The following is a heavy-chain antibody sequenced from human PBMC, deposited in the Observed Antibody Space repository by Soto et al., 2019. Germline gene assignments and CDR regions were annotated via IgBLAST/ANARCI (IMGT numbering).Heavy chain of an antibody. J-gene: IGHJ4*02. V-gene: IGHV3-23*01. D-gene: IGHD1-26*01. CDR2: IGASGAAT. CDR1: GFTFSNYA. Sequence: PGGSLRLSCAASGFTFSNYAISWVRQAPGKGLEWVSGIGASGAATYYADFVKGRFIISRDNSKNTLHLQMNSLRTEDTAVYFCAVRKTGSYFDYWGQGTLVTVSS. CDR3: AVRKTGSYFDY.